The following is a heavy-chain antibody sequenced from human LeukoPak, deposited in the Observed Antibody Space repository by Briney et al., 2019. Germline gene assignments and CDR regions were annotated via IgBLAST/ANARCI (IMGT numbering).Heavy chain of an antibody. CDR2: ISYDGSNK. Sequence: PGGSLRLSCAASGFTFSSYAMHWVRQAPGKGLEWVAVISYDGSNKYYADSVRGRFTISRDNSKNTLYLQMNSLRAEDTAVYYCAKHGPWFDPWGQGTLVTVSS. J-gene: IGHJ5*02. CDR1: GFTFSSYA. CDR3: AKHGPWFDP. V-gene: IGHV3-30-3*02.